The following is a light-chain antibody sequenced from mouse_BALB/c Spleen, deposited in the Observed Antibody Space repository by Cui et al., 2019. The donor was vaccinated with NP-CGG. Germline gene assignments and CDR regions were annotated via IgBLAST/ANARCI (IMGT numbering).Light chain of an antibody. J-gene: IGLJ1*01. CDR3: ALWYSNHWV. Sequence: QAFVTRITARTTTPGETVTLTCRSSTGAVTISNYANGVQEKPDHLFTGLIGGTNNRAPGVPGRFSGSLIGDKAALTNKGAKTEDEAIYFCALWYSNHWVFGGGTKLTVL. CDR1: TGAVTISNY. V-gene: IGLV1*01. CDR2: GTN.